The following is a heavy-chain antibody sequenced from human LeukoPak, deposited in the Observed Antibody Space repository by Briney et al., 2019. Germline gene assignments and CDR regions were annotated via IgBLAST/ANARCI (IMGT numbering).Heavy chain of an antibody. CDR1: GFTFSSYS. J-gene: IGHJ4*02. CDR2: ISSSSSII. Sequence: GGSLRLSCAASGFTFSSYSMNWVRQAPGKGLEWVSYISSSSSIIYYADSVKGRFTISRDSAKTSLYLQINNLRAEDTALYYCAKAHDYGDYAGFDYWGQGTLVSVSS. D-gene: IGHD4-17*01. V-gene: IGHV3-48*04. CDR3: AKAHDYGDYAGFDY.